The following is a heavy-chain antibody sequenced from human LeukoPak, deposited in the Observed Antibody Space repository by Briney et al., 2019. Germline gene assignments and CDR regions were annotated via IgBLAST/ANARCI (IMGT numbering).Heavy chain of an antibody. CDR2: ISGSGGRT. CDR3: AKVSGGGFITASGSDY. J-gene: IGHJ4*02. D-gene: IGHD6-13*01. CDR1: GFSFSTYA. Sequence: GGSLRLSCAASGFSFSTYAMPWVRQGPGKGLEWVSGISGSGGRTYYADSVKGRFTISRDNSKNTLYLQMNSRRAEDTAVYFCAKVSGGGFITASGSDYWGQGTLVTVSS. V-gene: IGHV3-23*01.